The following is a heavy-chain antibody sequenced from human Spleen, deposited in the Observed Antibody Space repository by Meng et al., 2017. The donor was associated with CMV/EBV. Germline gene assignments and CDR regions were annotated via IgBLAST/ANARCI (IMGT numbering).Heavy chain of an antibody. CDR3: ARRDDSWGGYSHYYGMDV. J-gene: IGHJ6*02. CDR1: GYTFSEYY. V-gene: IGHV1-2*02. Sequence: ASVKVSCKASGYTFSEYYIHWMRQAPGQGLEWIGWMNPKSGGENFAEKFQGRVTMTRDTSINTAYMELSRLRSDDTAVYYCARRDDSWGGYSHYYGMDVWGQGTTVTVSS. D-gene: IGHD3-3*01. CDR2: MNPKSGGE.